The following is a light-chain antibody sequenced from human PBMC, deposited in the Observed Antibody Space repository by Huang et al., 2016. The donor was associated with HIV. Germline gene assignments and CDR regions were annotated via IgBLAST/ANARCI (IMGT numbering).Light chain of an antibody. CDR1: QSVGSK. CDR3: QQYNNWPYT. Sequence: DTVMTQTPATLSVSPGARATLSCRASQSVGSKLAWFQQKPGQAPRLLIHGASTRAPGIPARFSGSGSGTEFTLTISSLQSEEFAVYYCQQYNNWPYTFGQGTKLEIK. J-gene: IGKJ2*01. CDR2: GAS. V-gene: IGKV3-15*01.